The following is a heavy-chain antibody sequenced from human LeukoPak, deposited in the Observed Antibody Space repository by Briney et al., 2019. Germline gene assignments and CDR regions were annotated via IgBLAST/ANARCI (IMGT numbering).Heavy chain of an antibody. CDR1: GGSISSYY. D-gene: IGHD6-19*01. Sequence: SETLSLTCTVSGGSISSYYWSWIRQPPGKGLEWIGYIYYSGSTNYNPSLKSRVTISVDTSKNQFSLKLSSVTAADTAVYYCAAGAVAGTTCFDYWGQGTLVTVSS. CDR3: AAGAVAGTTCFDY. CDR2: IYYSGST. J-gene: IGHJ4*02. V-gene: IGHV4-59*08.